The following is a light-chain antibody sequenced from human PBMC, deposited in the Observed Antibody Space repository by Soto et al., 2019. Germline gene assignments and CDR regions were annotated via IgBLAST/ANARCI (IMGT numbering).Light chain of an antibody. V-gene: IGLV2-14*01. CDR2: NVS. CDR3: NSSTSGSLYV. CDR1: SNDVGGYNH. Sequence: ALTPPSSVSGSPGQSITISCTVTSNDVGGYNHVSWYQQSPGKVPKLLIYNVSNRPSGVSDRFSGSKSGNTASLTISGPQAEDESDYFCNSSTSGSLYVFGTGTKVTVL. J-gene: IGLJ1*01.